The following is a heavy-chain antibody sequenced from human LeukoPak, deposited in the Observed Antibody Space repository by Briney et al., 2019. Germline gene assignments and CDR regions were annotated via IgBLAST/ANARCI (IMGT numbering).Heavy chain of an antibody. CDR1: GGSISSGGYY. CDR2: IYYSGST. Sequence: SETLSLTCTVSGGSISSGGYYWSWIRQHPGKGLEWIGYIYYSGSTYYNPSLKSRVTISVDTSKNQFSLKLSSVTAADTAVYYCARVGGSPYCGGDCYSLWFDPWGQETLVTVSS. V-gene: IGHV4-31*03. J-gene: IGHJ5*02. D-gene: IGHD2-21*02. CDR3: ARVGGSPYCGGDCYSLWFDP.